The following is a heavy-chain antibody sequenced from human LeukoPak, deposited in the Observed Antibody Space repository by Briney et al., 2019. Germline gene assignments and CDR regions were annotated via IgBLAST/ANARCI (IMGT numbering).Heavy chain of an antibody. V-gene: IGHV3-66*01. CDR2: IYGGGST. D-gene: IGHD1-26*01. CDR1: GFTVSSNY. J-gene: IGHJ4*02. Sequence: GGSLRLSCAASGFTVSSNYMSWVRQAPGKGLEWVSVIYGGGSTYYADSVKGRFTISRDNSKNTLYLQMNSLRAKDTAVYYCARDSVGRSGSYYFGGQGTLVTVSS. CDR3: ARDSVGRSGSYYF.